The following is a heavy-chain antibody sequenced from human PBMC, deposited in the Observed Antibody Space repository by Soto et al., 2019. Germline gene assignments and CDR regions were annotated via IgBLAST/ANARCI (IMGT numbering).Heavy chain of an antibody. D-gene: IGHD5-12*01. CDR1: GFTFSSYA. Sequence: SLRLSCAASGFTFSSYAMHWVRQAPGKGLEWVAVISYDGSNKYYADSVKGRFTISRDNSKNTLYLQMNSLRAEDTAVYYCARERGGYSGYDSPHFDYWGQGTLVTVSS. J-gene: IGHJ4*02. CDR2: ISYDGSNK. V-gene: IGHV3-30-3*01. CDR3: ARERGGYSGYDSPHFDY.